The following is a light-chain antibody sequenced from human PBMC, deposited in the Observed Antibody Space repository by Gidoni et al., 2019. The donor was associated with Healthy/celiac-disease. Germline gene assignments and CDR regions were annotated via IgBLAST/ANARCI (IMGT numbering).Light chain of an antibody. V-gene: IGLV1-40*01. Sequence: QSVLTQPPSVSGAPGQRVNISCTGRSSNSGAGYDVHWYQQLPGTAPKLLIYGNSNRPSGVPDRFSGSKSGTSASLAITGLQAEDEADYYCQSYDSSLSGSVFGGGTKLTV. CDR2: GNS. J-gene: IGLJ2*01. CDR1: SSNSGAGYD. CDR3: QSYDSSLSGSV.